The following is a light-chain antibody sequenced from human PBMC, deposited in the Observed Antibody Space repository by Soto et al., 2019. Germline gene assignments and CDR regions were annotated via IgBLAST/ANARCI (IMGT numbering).Light chain of an antibody. J-gene: IGKJ5*01. CDR1: QSISTY. CDR2: GTS. CDR3: QQTYSVTIT. Sequence: DIHMNHSPCSVSASFVERVSIACRASQSISTYLNWYQQKPGKAPKLLIYGTSSLQSGVPSRFSGSGSGTDFALTISSLQPEDFATYYCQQTYSVTITFGQGTRLEIK. V-gene: IGKV1-39*01.